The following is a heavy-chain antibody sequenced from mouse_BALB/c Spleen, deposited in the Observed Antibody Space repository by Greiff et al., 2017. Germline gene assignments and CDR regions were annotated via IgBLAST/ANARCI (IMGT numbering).Heavy chain of an antibody. CDR3: ARRGGKGGFDY. V-gene: IGHV1S41*01. D-gene: IGHD1-1*02. Sequence: DLVKPGASVKLSCKASGYTFTSYWITWIKQRPGQGLEWIGRIAPGSGSTYYNEMFKGKATLTVDTSSSTAYIQLSSLSSEDSAVYFCARRGGKGGFDYWGQGTTLTVSS. CDR1: GYTFTSYW. CDR2: IAPGSGST. J-gene: IGHJ2*01.